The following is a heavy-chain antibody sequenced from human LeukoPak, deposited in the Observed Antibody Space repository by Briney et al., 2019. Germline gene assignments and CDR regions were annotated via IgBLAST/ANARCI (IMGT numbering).Heavy chain of an antibody. V-gene: IGHV4-34*01. CDR2: INHSGST. CDR1: GGSFSGYY. J-gene: IGHJ4*02. CDR3: ARIWDY. Sequence: SETLSLTCAVYGGSFSGYYWSWIRQPPGKGLEWIGEINHSGSTNYNPSLKSRVTISVDTSKNQFSLKLSSVTAADTAVYYCARIWDYWGQGTLVTVSS. D-gene: IGHD3-16*01.